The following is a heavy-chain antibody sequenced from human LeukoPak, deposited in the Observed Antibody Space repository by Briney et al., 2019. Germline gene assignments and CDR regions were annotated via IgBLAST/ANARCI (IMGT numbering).Heavy chain of an antibody. J-gene: IGHJ3*02. CDR3: ARETYDSSGSTMGDAFDI. V-gene: IGHV1-69*04. D-gene: IGHD3-22*01. Sequence: SVKVSCKASGGTFSSYTISWVRQAPGQGLEWMGRIIPILGIANYAQKFQGRVTITADKSTSTAYMALISLRSEDTAVYYCARETYDSSGSTMGDAFDIWGQGTMVTVSS. CDR1: GGTFSSYT. CDR2: IIPILGIA.